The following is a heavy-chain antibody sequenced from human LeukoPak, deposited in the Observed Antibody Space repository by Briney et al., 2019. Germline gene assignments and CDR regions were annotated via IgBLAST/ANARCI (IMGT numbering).Heavy chain of an antibody. J-gene: IGHJ5*02. CDR3: ARGSFIGTRGQPEDIVVVPMDP. V-gene: IGHV1-2*02. Sequence: ASVKVSCKASGYSFTDYYMHWVRRAPGQGLEWMGWISPNSGDTNYAHKFQGRVTMTRDTSISTAYMELSRLKSDDTAVYYCARGSFIGTRGQPEDIVVVPMDPWGQGTLVTVSS. CDR1: GYSFTDYY. CDR2: ISPNSGDT. D-gene: IGHD2-2*01.